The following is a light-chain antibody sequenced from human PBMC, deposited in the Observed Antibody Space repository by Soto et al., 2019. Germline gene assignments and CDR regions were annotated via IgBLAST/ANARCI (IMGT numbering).Light chain of an antibody. V-gene: IGKV1-9*01. CDR1: QGISSY. CDR2: VAS. J-gene: IGKJ1*01. Sequence: IQLTQSPSSLSASVGDRVTITCRASQGISSYLAWYQQKPGKAPKLLIYVASTLHSGVPSRFSGSGSGTDFTLTISSLQPADFASYYCQQYKTYPRTFGQGTKVDIK. CDR3: QQYKTYPRT.